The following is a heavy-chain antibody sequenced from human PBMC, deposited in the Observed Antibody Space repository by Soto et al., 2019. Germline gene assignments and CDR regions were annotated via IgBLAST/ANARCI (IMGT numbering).Heavy chain of an antibody. D-gene: IGHD4-17*01. CDR2: VYDSGRT. J-gene: IGHJ4*02. CDR3: ARDTAFNY. V-gene: IGHV4-59*01. CDR1: GGSIRSYY. Sequence: SETLSLTCTVSGGSIRSYYGSWIRQPPGKGLEWIGYVYDSGRTNYNYKPSLKSRVTISVDTAKNQFSLKLTSVTAADTALYYCARDTAFNYWGQGVLVTVSS.